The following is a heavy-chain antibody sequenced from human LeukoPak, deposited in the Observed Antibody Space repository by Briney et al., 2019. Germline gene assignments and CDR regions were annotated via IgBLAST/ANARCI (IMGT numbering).Heavy chain of an antibody. V-gene: IGHV3-30*18. CDR3: VKEAYYGWGSSPTFYFDY. Sequence: QTVGSLRLSCAASGFTFSSYWMNWARQAPGKGLEWVAVISHDVKTTYYADSAKGRFTISRDNSRNTVFLQMNRLRPEDTAVYYCVKEAYYGWGSSPTFYFDYWGQGTRVTVSS. J-gene: IGHJ4*02. D-gene: IGHD3-10*01. CDR2: ISHDVKTT. CDR1: GFTFSSYW.